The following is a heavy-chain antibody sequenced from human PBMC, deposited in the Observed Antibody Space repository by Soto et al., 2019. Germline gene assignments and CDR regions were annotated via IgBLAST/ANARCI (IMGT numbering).Heavy chain of an antibody. J-gene: IGHJ4*02. CDR1: GGSMSSEGYY. Sequence: PSETLSLTCTVSGGSMSSEGYYWSWIRQHPGKGLEWIGYIYYSGLTDYNPSLKSRLTISVDKSKNEFYLKMRSVTAADTAVDYCAYLRGFNSYPGDWGQGTWVTVS. V-gene: IGHV4-31*03. D-gene: IGHD3-16*01. CDR3: AYLRGFNSYPGD. CDR2: IYYSGLT.